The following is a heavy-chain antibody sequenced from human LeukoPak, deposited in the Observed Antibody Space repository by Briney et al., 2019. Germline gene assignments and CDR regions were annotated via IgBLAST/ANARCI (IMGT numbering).Heavy chain of an antibody. V-gene: IGHV3-21*01. J-gene: IGHJ4*02. D-gene: IGHD4/OR15-4a*01. CDR1: GFTFITYS. CDR2: ISSSSSYI. Sequence: PGGSLRLSCAASGFTFITYSMNWVRQAPEKGLEWVSSISSSSSYIYYADSVKGRFTISRDNAKNSLYLQMNSLRAEDTAVYYCARQTIIYGDYSDYWGQGTLVTVSS. CDR3: ARQTIIYGDYSDY.